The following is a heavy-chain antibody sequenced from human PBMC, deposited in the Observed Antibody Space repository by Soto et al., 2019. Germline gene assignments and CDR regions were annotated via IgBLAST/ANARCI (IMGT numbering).Heavy chain of an antibody. Sequence: PSETLSLTCTVSGGSVSRGSHYWNWIRQPPGKGLEWIGYIYYSESTNYNPSLKSRVTISVDTSKNQFSLKLRSVTAADTAVYYCASRDSGCAGRLGYRGQGTLVTVSS. CDR2: IYYSEST. CDR1: GGSVSRGSHY. D-gene: IGHD6-25*01. CDR3: ASRDSGCAGRLGY. V-gene: IGHV4-61*01. J-gene: IGHJ4*02.